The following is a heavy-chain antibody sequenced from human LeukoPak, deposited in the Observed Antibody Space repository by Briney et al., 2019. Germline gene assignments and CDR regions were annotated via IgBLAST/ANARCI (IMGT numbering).Heavy chain of an antibody. CDR1: GGSFSGYY. CDR3: ARGGDFWSGYYLDY. CDR2: INHSGST. D-gene: IGHD3-3*01. V-gene: IGHV4-34*01. J-gene: IGHJ4*02. Sequence: PSETLSLTCAVYGGSFSGYYWSWIRQPPGKGLEWIGEINHSGSTNYNPSLKSRVTISVDTSKNQFSLKLSSVTAADTAVYYCARGGDFWSGYYLDYWGQGTLVTVSS.